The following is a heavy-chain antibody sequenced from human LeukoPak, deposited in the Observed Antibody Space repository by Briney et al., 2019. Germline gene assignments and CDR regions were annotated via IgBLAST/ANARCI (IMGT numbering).Heavy chain of an antibody. CDR3: ARYVVLRYFDWLLPASGIFDY. J-gene: IGHJ4*02. Sequence: SETLSLTCTVSGGSISSSSYYWGWIRQPPGKGLEWIGEINHSGSTNYNPSLKSRVTISVDTSKNQFSLKLSSVTAADTAVYYCARYVVLRYFDWLLPASGIFDYWGQGTLVTVSS. V-gene: IGHV4-39*07. CDR1: GGSISSSSYY. CDR2: INHSGST. D-gene: IGHD3-9*01.